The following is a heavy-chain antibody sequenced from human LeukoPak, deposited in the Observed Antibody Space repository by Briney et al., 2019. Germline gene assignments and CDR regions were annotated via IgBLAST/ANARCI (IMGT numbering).Heavy chain of an antibody. J-gene: IGHJ4*02. V-gene: IGHV4-59*01. CDR1: GGSLSTYY. D-gene: IGHD3-10*01. Sequence: KPSETLSLTCTVSGGSLSTYYWSWIRQPPGKGLEWIGYIYYSGSTNYNPSLKSRVTISVDTSKNQFSLKLSSVTAADTAVYYCARARGSGRTRFDYWGQGTLVTVSS. CDR3: ARARGSGRTRFDY. CDR2: IYYSGST.